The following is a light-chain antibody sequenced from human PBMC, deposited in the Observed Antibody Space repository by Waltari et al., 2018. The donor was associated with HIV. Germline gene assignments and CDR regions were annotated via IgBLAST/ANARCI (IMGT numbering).Light chain of an antibody. CDR2: DDS. V-gene: IGLV3-21*02. Sequence: SYVLTQPPSVSVAPGQTATITCGGNNIKSKNVHWYRQRPGQAPTLVVYDDSARPSGIPGRFSGSHSENTATLTISRVEAGDEADYYCQVWDSTTDEGVFGGGTKLAVL. CDR3: QVWDSTTDEGV. CDR1: NIKSKN. J-gene: IGLJ2*01.